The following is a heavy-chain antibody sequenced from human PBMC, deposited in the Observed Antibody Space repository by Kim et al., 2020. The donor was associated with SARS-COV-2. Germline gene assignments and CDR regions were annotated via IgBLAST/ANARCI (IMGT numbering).Heavy chain of an antibody. Sequence: GGSLRLSCAASGFTFSSYAMSWVRQAPGKGLEWVSAISGSGGSTYYVDSVKGRFTISRDNSKNALYLQMNSLRAEDTALYYCAKIARSGWYGGDYLDFWGQGTLVTVSS. CDR2: ISGSGGST. D-gene: IGHD6-19*01. CDR1: GFTFSSYA. V-gene: IGHV3-23*01. J-gene: IGHJ4*02. CDR3: AKIARSGWYGGDYLDF.